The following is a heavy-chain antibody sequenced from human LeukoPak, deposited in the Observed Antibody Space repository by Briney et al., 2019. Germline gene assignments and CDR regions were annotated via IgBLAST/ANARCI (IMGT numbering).Heavy chain of an antibody. J-gene: IGHJ3*02. CDR1: GFTFSSYS. D-gene: IGHD3-3*01. CDR3: ARDPQSGRWSAFDI. V-gene: IGHV3-48*04. Sequence: GGSLRLSCAASGFTFSSYSMNWVRQAPGKGLEWVSYISSSGSTIYYADSVKGRFTISRDNAKNSLYLQMNSLRAEDTAVYYCARDPQSGRWSAFDIWGQGTMVTVSS. CDR2: ISSSGSTI.